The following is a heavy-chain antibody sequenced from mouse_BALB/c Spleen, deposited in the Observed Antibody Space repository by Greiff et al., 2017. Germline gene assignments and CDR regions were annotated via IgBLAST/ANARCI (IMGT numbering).Heavy chain of an antibody. V-gene: IGHV2-4-1*01. Sequence: QVHVKQSGPGLVQPSQSLSITCTVSGFSLTSYGVHWVRQSPGKGLEWLGVIWSGGSTDYNAAFISRLSISKDNSKSQVFFKMNSLQADDTAIYYCARNGDYGTGYFDYWGQGTTLTVSS. CDR2: IWSGGST. J-gene: IGHJ2*01. CDR1: GFSLTSYG. CDR3: ARNGDYGTGYFDY. D-gene: IGHD1-2*01.